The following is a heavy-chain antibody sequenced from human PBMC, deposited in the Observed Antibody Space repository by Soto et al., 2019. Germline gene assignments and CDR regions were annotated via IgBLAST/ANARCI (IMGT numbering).Heavy chain of an antibody. Sequence: SETLSLTCTVSGGSISSSSYYWGWIRQPPGKGLEWIGSIYYSGSTYHNPSLKSRVTISVDTSKNQFSLKLSSVTAADTAVYYCARLGGYYQALDSCGQGTVVTVSS. V-gene: IGHV4-39*01. CDR2: IYYSGST. CDR1: GGSISSSSYY. CDR3: ARLGGYYQALDS. D-gene: IGHD3-22*01. J-gene: IGHJ4*02.